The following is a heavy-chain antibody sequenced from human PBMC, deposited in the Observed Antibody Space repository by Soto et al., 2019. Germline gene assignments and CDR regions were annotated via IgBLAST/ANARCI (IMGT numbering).Heavy chain of an antibody. Sequence: ASVKVSCKASGYTFTSYGISWVRQAPGQGLEWMGWISAYNGNTNYAQKLQGRVTMTTDTSTSTAYMELRSLRSDDTAVYYCARFTERKYGDYLGYYYYGMDVWGQGTTVTVSS. J-gene: IGHJ6*02. CDR1: GYTFTSYG. D-gene: IGHD4-17*01. V-gene: IGHV1-18*01. CDR3: ARFTERKYGDYLGYYYYGMDV. CDR2: ISAYNGNT.